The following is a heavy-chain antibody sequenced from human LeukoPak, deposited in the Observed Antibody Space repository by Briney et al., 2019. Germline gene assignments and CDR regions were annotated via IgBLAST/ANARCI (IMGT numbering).Heavy chain of an antibody. J-gene: IGHJ4*02. CDR3: ATSPGGIRITIFGVVTKEYYFDY. V-gene: IGHV4-39*07. D-gene: IGHD3-3*01. CDR2: IYYSGST. CDR1: GGSISSSSYY. Sequence: SETLSLTCTVSGGSISSSSYYWGWIRQPPGKGLEWIGSIYYSGSTYYNPSLKSRVTISVDTSKNQFSLKLSSVTAADTAVYYCATSPGGIRITIFGVVTKEYYFDYWGQGTLVTVSS.